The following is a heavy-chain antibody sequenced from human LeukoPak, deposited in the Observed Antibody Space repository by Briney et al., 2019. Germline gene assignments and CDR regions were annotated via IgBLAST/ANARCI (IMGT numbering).Heavy chain of an antibody. D-gene: IGHD3-16*01. CDR2: FHYSGSN. J-gene: IGHJ4*02. V-gene: IGHV4-39*01. Sequence: RTSETLSLTCTVSGGSISSGGYYWGWIRQSPDKGLEWIGTFHYSGSNYYNPSLKSRITLSVDTSKNQFSLSLISVTAADTAVYFCARQATFGYAYAYYFDLWGQGTLVTVSS. CDR1: GGSISSGGYY. CDR3: ARQATFGYAYAYYFDL.